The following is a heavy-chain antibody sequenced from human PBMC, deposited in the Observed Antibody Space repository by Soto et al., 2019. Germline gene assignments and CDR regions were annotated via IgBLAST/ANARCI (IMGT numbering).Heavy chain of an antibody. V-gene: IGHV3-23*01. D-gene: IGHD5-12*01. Sequence: GGSLRLSCAASGFTFSNYAVTWVRQAPGKGLEWVSTISGSGGSTYYADSVKGRFTISRDNAKNSLYLQMNSLRADDTAVYYWARGVPFSGYDYVMARLYYYYGMDVGGQGTTVTVSS. CDR1: GFTFSNYA. J-gene: IGHJ6*02. CDR2: ISGSGGST. CDR3: ARGVPFSGYDYVMARLYYYYGMDV.